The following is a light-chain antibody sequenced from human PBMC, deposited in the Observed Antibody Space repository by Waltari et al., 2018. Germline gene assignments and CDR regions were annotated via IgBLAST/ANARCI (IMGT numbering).Light chain of an antibody. Sequence: DIQMTQSPSSLSASVGDRVTITCRASQGISNYLAWYQQKPGKVPKLLIYSASTLQSGVPSRFSGSGSGTDFTLTISSLQPEDVATYYCQKYNSAPPFGQVTKVGIK. CDR1: QGISNY. CDR3: QKYNSAPP. V-gene: IGKV1-27*01. CDR2: SAS. J-gene: IGKJ1*01.